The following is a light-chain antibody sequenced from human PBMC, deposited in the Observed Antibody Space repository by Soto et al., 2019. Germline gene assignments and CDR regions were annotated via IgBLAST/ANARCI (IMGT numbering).Light chain of an antibody. CDR1: QRLVHSDGNTY. CDR2: KPS. V-gene: IGKV2-30*02. Sequence: VLSHPPLSLTVTLGPPPSISCRSSQRLVHSDGNTYLNLFQQIPFQAPRRLIYKPSNRDSWVPDRCSGSGTGSYFTLTSIEVEDDEVDIYYCMQGITKTFGQGTKVDI. CDR3: MQGITKT. J-gene: IGKJ1*01.